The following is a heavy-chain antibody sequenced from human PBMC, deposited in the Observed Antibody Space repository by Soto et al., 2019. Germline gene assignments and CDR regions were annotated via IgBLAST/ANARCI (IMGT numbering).Heavy chain of an antibody. CDR3: ARAVGGPTSNLDY. CDR1: GYTFTSYG. Sequence: ASVQVSCKASGYTFTSYGISWVRQAPGQRLEWMGWINAGNGNTKYSQKFQGRVTITRDTSASTAYMELSSLRSEDTAVYYCARAVGGPTSNLDYWGQGTPVTVSS. D-gene: IGHD3-16*01. V-gene: IGHV1-3*01. CDR2: INAGNGNT. J-gene: IGHJ4*02.